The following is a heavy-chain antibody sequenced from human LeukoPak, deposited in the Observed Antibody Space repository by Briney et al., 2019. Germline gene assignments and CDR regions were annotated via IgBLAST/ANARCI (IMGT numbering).Heavy chain of an antibody. J-gene: IGHJ4*02. Sequence: GGSLRLSCAASGFTFSSYSIHWVRQAPGKGLEWVSYIHPSSSTIYYADSVKGRFTISRGNAKNSLYLQMDSLRAEDTAMYYCARARALDYWGQGTLVTVSS. CDR3: ARARALDY. V-gene: IGHV3-48*01. CDR1: GFTFSSYS. D-gene: IGHD1-26*01. CDR2: IHPSSSTI.